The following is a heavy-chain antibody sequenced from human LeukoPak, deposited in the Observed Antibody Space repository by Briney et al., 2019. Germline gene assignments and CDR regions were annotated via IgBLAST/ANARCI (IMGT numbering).Heavy chain of an antibody. CDR2: IRTNIENAM. Sequence: GGSLRLSCAASGFTFSDYPMNWVRQAPGKGLEWISNIRTNIENAMFYADSVKGRFTISRDDAKNSLSLQMNSLRDEDTAVYYCVRDHIYAFDIWGRGTTVTVSS. V-gene: IGHV3-48*02. J-gene: IGHJ3*02. D-gene: IGHD2-21*01. CDR1: GFTFSDYP. CDR3: VRDHIYAFDI.